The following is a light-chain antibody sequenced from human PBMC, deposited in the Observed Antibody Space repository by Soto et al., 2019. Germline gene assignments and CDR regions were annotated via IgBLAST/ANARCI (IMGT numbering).Light chain of an antibody. J-gene: IGKJ1*01. CDR2: DAS. CDR1: QTISYC. Sequence: DIQMTQSPSTLSASVGDRVTITCRASQTISYCLAWYQQKPGKAPRLLIYDASSLESGVSSRFGGGGSGTEFTLTISSLQPDEFATYYCQQYYSYSPTFGQGTKVEIK. V-gene: IGKV1-5*01. CDR3: QQYYSYSPT.